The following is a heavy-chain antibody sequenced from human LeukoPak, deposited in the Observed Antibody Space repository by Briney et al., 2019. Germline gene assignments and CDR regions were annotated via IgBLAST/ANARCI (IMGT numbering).Heavy chain of an antibody. D-gene: IGHD5-12*01. CDR3: AKGPQLYSGYHPDY. Sequence: PGGSLRLSCAASGFTFSSAAMTWVRQAPGKGLEWVSTITGSDDATYYADSVKGRFTISRDFSRNTVGLQMNSLRTEDTAIYYCAKGPQLYSGYHPDYWGQGTLVTGSS. J-gene: IGHJ4*02. CDR2: ITGSDDAT. V-gene: IGHV3-23*01. CDR1: GFTFSSAA.